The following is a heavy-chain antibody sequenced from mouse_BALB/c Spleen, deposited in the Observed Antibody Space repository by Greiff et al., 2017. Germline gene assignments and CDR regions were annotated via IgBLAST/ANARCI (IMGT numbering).Heavy chain of an antibody. Sequence: EVKLMESGGGLVKPGGSLKLSCAASGFTFSDYYMYWVRQTPEKRLEWVATISDGGSYTYYPDSVKGRFTISRDNAKNNLYLQMSSLKSEDTAMYYCARGLRTYAMDYWGQGTSVTVSS. J-gene: IGHJ4*01. D-gene: IGHD2-2*01. CDR2: ISDGGSYT. CDR3: ARGLRTYAMDY. V-gene: IGHV5-4*02. CDR1: GFTFSDYY.